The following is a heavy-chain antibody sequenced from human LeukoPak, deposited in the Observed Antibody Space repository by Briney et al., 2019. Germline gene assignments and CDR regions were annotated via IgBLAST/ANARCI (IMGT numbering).Heavy chain of an antibody. Sequence: PGGSLRLSCAASGFTVSTNYMSWVRQAPGKGLEWVSFIYSADNTNYADSVKGRFTISRDNSKNTLYLQMNSLRVEDTALYYCARGLGGNWGQGTLVTVSS. D-gene: IGHD3-16*01. CDR3: ARGLGGN. CDR2: IYSADNT. J-gene: IGHJ4*02. V-gene: IGHV3-66*01. CDR1: GFTVSTNY.